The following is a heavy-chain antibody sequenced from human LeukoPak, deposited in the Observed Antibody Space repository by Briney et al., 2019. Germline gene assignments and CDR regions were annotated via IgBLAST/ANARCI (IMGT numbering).Heavy chain of an antibody. CDR2: IYYSAST. CDR1: GGSISSGGYY. Sequence: SETLSLTCTVSGGSISSGGYYWSWIRQHPGKGLEWIGYIYYSASTYYNPFLKSRVTISVDTSKNQFSLKLSSVTAADTAVYYCAREWLAGWFDPWGQGTLVTVSS. J-gene: IGHJ5*02. V-gene: IGHV4-31*03. CDR3: AREWLAGWFDP. D-gene: IGHD5-24*01.